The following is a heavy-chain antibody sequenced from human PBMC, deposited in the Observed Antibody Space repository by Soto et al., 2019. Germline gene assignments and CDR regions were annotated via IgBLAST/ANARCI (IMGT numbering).Heavy chain of an antibody. J-gene: IGHJ4*02. V-gene: IGHV1-2*02. Sequence: ASVKVSCKASGYTFTGYYMHWVRQAPGQGLEWMGWINPNTGRTKYAQKFQGRVTMTRDTSISTVYMEVSRLTSDDTAVYYCARPRDYSDYDTLDDWGQGTLVTVSS. D-gene: IGHD5-12*01. CDR3: ARPRDYSDYDTLDD. CDR1: GYTFTGYY. CDR2: INPNTGRT.